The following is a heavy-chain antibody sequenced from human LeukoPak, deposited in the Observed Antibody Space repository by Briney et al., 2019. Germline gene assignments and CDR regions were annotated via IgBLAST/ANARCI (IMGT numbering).Heavy chain of an antibody. D-gene: IGHD2-2*01. J-gene: IGHJ6*02. CDR2: MWHDGSIG. CDR3: AKAAASYCSSTSCYGHYYYGMDV. V-gene: IGHV3-30*02. CDR1: GFTFSTYV. Sequence: GGSLRLSCAASGFTFSTYVMHWVRQTPGKGLEWVAFMWHDGSIGYYEDSVKGRFTISRDNSKNTLYLQMNSPRAEDTAVYYCAKAAASYCSSTSCYGHYYYGMDVWGQGTTVTVSS.